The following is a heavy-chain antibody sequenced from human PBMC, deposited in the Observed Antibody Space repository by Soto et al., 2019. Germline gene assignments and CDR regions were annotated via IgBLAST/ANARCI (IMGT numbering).Heavy chain of an antibody. J-gene: IGHJ3*01. V-gene: IGHV1-2*02. Sequence: ASVKVSCKASGYTFTGYQLYWVRQAPGQGLEWMGWINPNSGGTNYAQKFQGRVTMTRDTSINTAYMELNSLRSDDTAVYYCATPPSPTSRDACDSWGQGTMVTVSS. CDR2: INPNSGGT. CDR3: ATPPSPTSRDACDS. CDR1: GYTFTGYQ.